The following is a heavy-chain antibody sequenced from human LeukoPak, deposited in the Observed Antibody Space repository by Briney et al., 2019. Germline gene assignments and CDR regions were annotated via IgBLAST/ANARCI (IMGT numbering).Heavy chain of an antibody. CDR3: ARGYYYRG. D-gene: IGHD3-10*01. J-gene: IGHJ4*02. Sequence: SETLSLTCTVSGGSVSSENSYWNWIRQPAGKGLEWIGRIYADGSSTYNPSLKSRVTISVDTSTNQFSLRLTSMTAADTAVYYCARGYYYRGWGQGTLVTVSS. CDR2: IYADGSS. V-gene: IGHV4-61*02. CDR1: GGSVSSENSY.